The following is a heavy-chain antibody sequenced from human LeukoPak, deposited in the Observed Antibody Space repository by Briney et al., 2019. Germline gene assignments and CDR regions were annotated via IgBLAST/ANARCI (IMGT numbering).Heavy chain of an antibody. D-gene: IGHD6-13*01. CDR2: ISYDGSNK. CDR1: GFTFSSYA. V-gene: IGHV3-30*07. CDR3: ARDRIAAAGTSQTYGMDV. J-gene: IGHJ6*02. Sequence: GGSLRLSCAASGFTFSSYAMHWVRQAPGKGLEWVAVISYDGSNKYYADSVKGRFTISRDNAKNSLYLQMNSLRAEDTAVYYCARDRIAAAGTSQTYGMDVWGQGTTVTVSS.